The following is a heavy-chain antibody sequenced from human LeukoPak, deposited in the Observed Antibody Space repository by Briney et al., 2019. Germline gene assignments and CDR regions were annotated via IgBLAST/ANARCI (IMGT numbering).Heavy chain of an antibody. Sequence: PGGSLRLSCAASGFTFSDYYMSWIRQAPGKGLEWVSYISSSSSTIYYADSVKGRFTISRDNAKNSLYLQMNSLRDEDTAVYYCATEYYDFWSGYYTADYWGEGTLVTVSS. CDR1: GFTFSDYY. CDR2: ISSSSSTI. D-gene: IGHD3-3*01. J-gene: IGHJ4*02. V-gene: IGHV3-11*04. CDR3: ATEYYDFWSGYYTADY.